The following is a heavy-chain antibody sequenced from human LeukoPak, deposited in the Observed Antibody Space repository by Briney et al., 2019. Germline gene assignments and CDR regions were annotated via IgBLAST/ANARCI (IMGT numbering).Heavy chain of an antibody. D-gene: IGHD6-13*01. CDR1: GFTFINAW. J-gene: IGHJ4*02. V-gene: IGHV3-15*01. CDR2: IKSKTDGGTT. Sequence: GGSLRLSCAASGFTFINAWMSWVRQAPGKGLEWVGRIKSKTDGGTTDHAAPVKGRFAISRDDSKSTLYLQMNSLKIEDTAVYYCSTDRGTAETFDYWGQGTLVTVSS. CDR3: STDRGTAETFDY.